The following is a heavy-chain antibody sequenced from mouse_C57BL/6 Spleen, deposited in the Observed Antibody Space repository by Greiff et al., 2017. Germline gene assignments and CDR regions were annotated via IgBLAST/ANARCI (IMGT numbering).Heavy chain of an antibody. J-gene: IGHJ4*01. CDR1: GFNIKNTY. Sequence: SVAELVRPGASVKLSCTASGFNIKNTYMHWVKQRPEQGLEWIGRIDPANGNTKYAPKFQGKATITADTSSNPAYLQLSSLTAEDTSIYYWATIYNGNLFAMDDWGQGTSVTVSA. D-gene: IGHD2-1*01. V-gene: IGHV14-3*01. CDR2: IDPANGNT. CDR3: ATIYNGNLFAMDD.